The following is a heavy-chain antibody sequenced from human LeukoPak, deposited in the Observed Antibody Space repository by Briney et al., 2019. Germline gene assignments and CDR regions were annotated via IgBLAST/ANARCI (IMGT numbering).Heavy chain of an antibody. J-gene: IGHJ4*02. V-gene: IGHV4-4*02. CDR3: AGHSGWTGPDF. D-gene: IGHD6-19*01. CDR2: IYHDDNS. Sequence: GTLSLTCAVSGGSITSTNWWRGGRQPPGRGREGIGEIYHDDNSNYDPSLKRRVTISVDKSKNQFSLKLSSVTAADTAVYYCAGHSGWTGPDFWGQGTLVTVSS. CDR1: GGSITSTNW.